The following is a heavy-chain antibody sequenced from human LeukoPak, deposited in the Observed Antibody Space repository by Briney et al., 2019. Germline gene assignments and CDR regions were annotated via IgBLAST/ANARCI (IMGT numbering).Heavy chain of an antibody. CDR3: ARAYYYDSSGYGGGGAFDI. Sequence: EASVKVSCKASGYTFTGYYMHWVRQAPGQGLEWMGWINPNSGGTNYAQKFQGRVTMTRDTSISTAYMELSRLRSDDTAVYYCARAYYYDSSGYGGGGAFDIWGQGTMVTVSS. CDR1: GYTFTGYY. J-gene: IGHJ3*02. D-gene: IGHD3-22*01. V-gene: IGHV1-2*02. CDR2: INPNSGGT.